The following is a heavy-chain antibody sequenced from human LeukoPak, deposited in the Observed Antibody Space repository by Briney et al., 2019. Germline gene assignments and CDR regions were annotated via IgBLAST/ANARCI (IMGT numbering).Heavy chain of an antibody. D-gene: IGHD3-22*01. V-gene: IGHV3-23*01. CDR3: TKINAYHYDSSGYYFDY. J-gene: IGHJ4*02. CDR2: ISGSGGNT. Sequence: GGSLRLSCAASEFTFSSYAMSWVRQAPGKGLEWVSGISGSGGNTYYADSVKGRFTISRDNSKSTLYLQMNSLRAEDTAVYYCTKINAYHYDSSGYYFDYWGQGTLVTVSS. CDR1: EFTFSSYA.